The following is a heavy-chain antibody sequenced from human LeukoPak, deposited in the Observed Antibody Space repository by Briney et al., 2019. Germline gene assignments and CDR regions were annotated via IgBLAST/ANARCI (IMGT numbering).Heavy chain of an antibody. V-gene: IGHV3-21*04. Sequence: TSGGSLRLSCVASGFTFSSYPMNWVRQAPGKGLEWVSSLSGSRSYIYYADSVKGRFTISRDNAKNSLYLQMNSLRAEDTAAYYCAKAEGSAGYYYDSTGYYNLDYWGQGTLVTVSS. D-gene: IGHD3-22*01. J-gene: IGHJ4*02. CDR1: GFTFSSYP. CDR2: LSGSRSYI. CDR3: AKAEGSAGYYYDSTGYYNLDY.